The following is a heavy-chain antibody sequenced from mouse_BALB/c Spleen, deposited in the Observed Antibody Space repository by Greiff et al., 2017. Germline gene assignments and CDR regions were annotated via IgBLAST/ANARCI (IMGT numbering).Heavy chain of an antibody. J-gene: IGHJ3*01. CDR2: ISNGGGST. CDR3: ARQRKGTWFAY. CDR1: GFTFSSYT. Sequence: EVKLVESGGGLVQPGGSLKLSCAASGFTFSSYTMSWVRQTPEKRLEWVAYISNGGGSTYYPDTVKGRFTISRDNAKNTLYMQMSSLKSEDTAMYYCARQRKGTWFAYWGQGTLVTVSA. V-gene: IGHV5-12-2*01.